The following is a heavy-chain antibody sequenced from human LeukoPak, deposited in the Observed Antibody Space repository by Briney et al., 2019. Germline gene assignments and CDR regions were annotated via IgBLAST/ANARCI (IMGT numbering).Heavy chain of an antibody. D-gene: IGHD5-18*01. V-gene: IGHV4-59*01. CDR1: GGSINGYY. Sequence: ETLSLTCTVSGGSINGYYRTWIRQSPGKGLEWIGYVYYSGSSNYNPSLKSRVTISADTSKNQFSLKLTSVTAADTAVYYCARLRGDTAMVFDYWGQGTLVTVSS. CDR2: VYYSGSS. CDR3: ARLRGDTAMVFDY. J-gene: IGHJ4*02.